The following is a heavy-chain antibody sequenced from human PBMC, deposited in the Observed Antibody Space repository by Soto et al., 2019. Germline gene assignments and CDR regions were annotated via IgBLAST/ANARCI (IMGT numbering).Heavy chain of an antibody. D-gene: IGHD2-15*01. V-gene: IGHV4-59*01. CDR3: ARTPDREAVGTVFCYFGE. J-gene: IGHJ1*01. Sequence: SETLSLTCNVSGASITSSYWSWIRQPPGKGLEWIAYIHHRGTTNYNPSLQSRVTTSVDTSKNQVSLKMSSVTAADTATYFCARTPDREAVGTVFCYFGEWG. CDR1: GASITSSY. CDR2: IHHRGTT.